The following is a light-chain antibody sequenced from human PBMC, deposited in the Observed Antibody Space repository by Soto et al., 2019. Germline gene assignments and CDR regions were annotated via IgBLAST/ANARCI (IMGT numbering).Light chain of an antibody. Sequence: EIVMTQSPATLSVFPGERATLSCRASQSVSTNLAWYQQKPGQAPRLLISGASARATGIPARFSGSGSGTEFNITISSLQSEDFAVYYCHQDNNWPPYSFGQGTKLEIK. CDR2: GAS. CDR3: HQDNNWPPYS. CDR1: QSVSTN. J-gene: IGKJ2*01. V-gene: IGKV3-15*01.